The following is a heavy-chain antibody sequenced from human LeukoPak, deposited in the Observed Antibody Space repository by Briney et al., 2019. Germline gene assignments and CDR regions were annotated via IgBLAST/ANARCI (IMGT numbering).Heavy chain of an antibody. J-gene: IGHJ4*02. CDR2: ISPYNGRT. CDR1: GYTFTNYG. CDR3: ARTTNSGDEDF. Sequence: ASVTVSCTTSGYTFTNYGMTWVRQAPGQGLEWMGWISPYNGRTHSAQKFQDRVTMTTDTSASTAYMELRSLISNDTAIYFCARTTNSGDEDFWGQGTLVTVSS. D-gene: IGHD7-27*01. V-gene: IGHV1-18*01.